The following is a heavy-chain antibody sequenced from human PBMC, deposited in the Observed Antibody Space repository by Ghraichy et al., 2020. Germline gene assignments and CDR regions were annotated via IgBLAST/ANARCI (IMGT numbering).Heavy chain of an antibody. V-gene: IGHV4-39*01. J-gene: IGHJ5*02. CDR3: ARSPFTSTAPNWFDP. CDR2: IYYSGAT. CDR1: GGSISIRDHY. Sequence: SQTLSLTCTVSGGSISIRDHYWGWIRQPPGKGLEWIGNIYYSGATHCNPSLESRVTLSVDTSKNQLSLKLNSVIAADTAVYYCARSPFTSTAPNWFDPWGQGALVTVSS. D-gene: IGHD2-15*01.